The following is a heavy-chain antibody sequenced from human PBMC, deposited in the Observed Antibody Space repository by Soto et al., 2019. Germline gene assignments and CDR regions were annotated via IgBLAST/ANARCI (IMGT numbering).Heavy chain of an antibody. J-gene: IGHJ6*02. CDR2: IYYSGST. Sequence: ETLSLTCTVSGGSISSYYWSWIRQPPGKGLEWIGYIYYSGSTNYNPSLKSRVTISVDTSKNQFSLKLSSVTAADTAVYYCARDRFNWNYLENYYYYYGMDVSGQGTMVTVSS. V-gene: IGHV4-59*01. D-gene: IGHD1-7*01. CDR1: GGSISSYY. CDR3: ARDRFNWNYLENYYYYYGMDV.